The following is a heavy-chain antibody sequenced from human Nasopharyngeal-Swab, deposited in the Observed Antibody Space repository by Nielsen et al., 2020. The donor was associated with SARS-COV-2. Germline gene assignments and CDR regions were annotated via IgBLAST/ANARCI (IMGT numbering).Heavy chain of an antibody. CDR1: GFTFSSYE. D-gene: IGHD6-6*01. V-gene: IGHV3-48*03. CDR2: ISSSGSTI. J-gene: IGHJ4*02. CDR3: ARPYYAAARSAFDY. Sequence: GESLKISCAASGFTFSSYEMNWVRQAPGKGLEWVSYISSSGSTIYYADSVKGRFTISRDNAKNSLYLQMNSLRAEDTAVYYCARPYYAAARSAFDYWGQGTLVTVSS.